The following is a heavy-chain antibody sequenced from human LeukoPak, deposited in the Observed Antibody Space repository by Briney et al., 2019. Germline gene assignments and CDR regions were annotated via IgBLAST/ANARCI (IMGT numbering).Heavy chain of an antibody. CDR1: GYTFTGYY. D-gene: IGHD3-22*01. CDR2: INPNSGGT. V-gene: IGHV1-2*02. CDR3: ARGVRRSSGYHFDY. Sequence: ASVKVSCEASGYTFTGYYMHWVRQAPGQGLEWMGWINPNSGGTNYAQKFQGRVTVTRDTSISTAYMELSRLRSDDTAVYYCARGVRRSSGYHFDYWGQGTLVTVSS. J-gene: IGHJ4*02.